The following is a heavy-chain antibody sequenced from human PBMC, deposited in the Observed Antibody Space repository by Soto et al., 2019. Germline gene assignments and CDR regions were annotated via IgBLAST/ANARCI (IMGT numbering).Heavy chain of an antibody. CDR1: GYTFTSFG. CDR3: PTRSPAFDY. CDR2: ITTDKGKT. Sequence: QVQLVQSGPEVKKPGASVKVSCKTSGYTFTSFGISWVRQAPGQGLEWMGWITTDKGKTNYAQKFQGSVTMTTDTSTSTAYMDPRSLRPDDTAVYYCPTRSPAFDYWGQGTLVTVSS. V-gene: IGHV1-18*01. J-gene: IGHJ4*02.